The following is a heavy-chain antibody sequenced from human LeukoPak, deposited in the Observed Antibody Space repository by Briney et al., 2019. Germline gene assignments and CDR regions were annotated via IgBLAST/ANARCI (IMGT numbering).Heavy chain of an antibody. V-gene: IGHV3-30*02. CDR2: IRYDGSNK. Sequence: PGGSLRLSCAASGFTFSSYGIHWVRQAPGKGLEWVAFIRYDGSNKYYADSVKGRFTISRDNSKNTLYLQMNSLRAEDTAVYYCAKDSNPPLQYSSSWLFDYWGQGTLVTVSS. J-gene: IGHJ4*02. D-gene: IGHD6-13*01. CDR3: AKDSNPPLQYSSSWLFDY. CDR1: GFTFSSYG.